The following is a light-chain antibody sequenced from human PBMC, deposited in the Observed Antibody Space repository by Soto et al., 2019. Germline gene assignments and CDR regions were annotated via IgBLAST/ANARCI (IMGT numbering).Light chain of an antibody. CDR1: QDIRNY. CDR2: DAS. V-gene: IGKV1-33*01. Sequence: DIPMTQSPSSLSASVGDRVTITCQASQDIRNYLNWYQQKPGKAPKLLIYDASNLETGVPSRFSGGGSGTDFTFTISSLQPEDIATYYCQHYDNFPRTFGPGTKVDIK. CDR3: QHYDNFPRT. J-gene: IGKJ3*01.